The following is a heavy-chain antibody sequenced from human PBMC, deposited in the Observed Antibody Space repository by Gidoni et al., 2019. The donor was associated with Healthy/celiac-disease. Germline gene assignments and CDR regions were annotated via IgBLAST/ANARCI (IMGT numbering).Heavy chain of an antibody. CDR2: ISAYNGNT. CDR1: GYTFTSYG. D-gene: IGHD3-22*01. CDR3: ARDESYYYDSSGYGWFDP. V-gene: IGHV1-18*04. Sequence: QVQLVQSGAEVKKPGASVKVSCKASGYTFTSYGISWVRQAPGQGLEWMGWISAYNGNTNYAQKLQGRVTMTTDTSTSTAYMVLRSLRSDDTAVYYCARDESYYYDSSGYGWFDPWGQGTLVTVSS. J-gene: IGHJ5*02.